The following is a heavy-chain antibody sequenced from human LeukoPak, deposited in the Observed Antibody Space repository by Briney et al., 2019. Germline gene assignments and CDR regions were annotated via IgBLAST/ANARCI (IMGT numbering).Heavy chain of an antibody. CDR3: AKMPGDFWSAFYHYFDF. D-gene: IGHD3-3*01. Sequence: GGSLRLSCAASGFSFSSYGMHWVRQAPGKGLGWVALTSYDGSNKYYGDSVKGRFTISRDNSKNTLYLQMNSLRAQDTAVYYCAKMPGDFWSAFYHYFDFWGQGTLVTVSS. CDR2: TSYDGSNK. V-gene: IGHV3-30*18. J-gene: IGHJ4*02. CDR1: GFSFSSYG.